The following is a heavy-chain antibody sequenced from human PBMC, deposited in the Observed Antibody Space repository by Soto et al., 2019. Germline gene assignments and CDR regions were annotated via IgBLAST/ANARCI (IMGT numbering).Heavy chain of an antibody. CDR3: ARGRADGMDV. V-gene: IGHV3-33*01. J-gene: IGHJ6*02. Sequence: QVQLVESGGGVVQPGRSLRLSCAASGFTFSSYGMHRVRQAPGKGLEWVAVIWNDGSNKYYADSVKGRFTISKDNSKNTLYLQMNSLRAEDTAVYYCARGRADGMDVWGQGTTVTVSS. CDR2: IWNDGSNK. CDR1: GFTFSSYG.